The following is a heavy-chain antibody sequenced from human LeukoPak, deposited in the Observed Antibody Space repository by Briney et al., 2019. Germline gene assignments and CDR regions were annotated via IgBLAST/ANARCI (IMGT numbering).Heavy chain of an antibody. V-gene: IGHV3-7*01. CDR1: GFTFSNYW. CDR3: ARDDAGYSSGWYWVY. Sequence: PGGSLRLSCAASGFTFSNYWMSWVRQAPGKGLERVASIKEDGSDKYYVDSVKGRFTISRDNAKNSLYLQMNSLRAEDTAVYYCARDDAGYSSGWYWVYWGQGTLVTVSS. CDR2: IKEDGSDK. D-gene: IGHD6-19*01. J-gene: IGHJ4*02.